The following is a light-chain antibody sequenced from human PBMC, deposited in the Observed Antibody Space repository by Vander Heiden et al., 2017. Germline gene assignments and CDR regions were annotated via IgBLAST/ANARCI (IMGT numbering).Light chain of an antibody. CDR3: VLYYGGAWV. Sequence: QNVVTQAPSLTVSPGGTVTHTCASDTGVVTSGYYPNWFQQKPGQVPRALIYSTNNKHSWTPARFSGSLLRGKAALTLSGVQPEDEADYYCVLYYGGAWVFGGGTKLTVL. CDR1: TGVVTSGYY. CDR2: STN. J-gene: IGLJ3*02. V-gene: IGLV7-43*01.